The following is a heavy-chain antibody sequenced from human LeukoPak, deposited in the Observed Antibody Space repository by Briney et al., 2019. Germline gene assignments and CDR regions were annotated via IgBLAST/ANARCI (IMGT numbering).Heavy chain of an antibody. Sequence: GGSLRLSCAASGFTFSNYGMHWVRQAAGKGLEWVAFIRYDGSDKYYADSVKGRFTISRDNSRNTLYLQMSSLRADDTAVYHCAKDVCGLIYYDSSGYPDYWGQGTLVTVSS. CDR3: AKDVCGLIYYDSSGYPDY. CDR2: IRYDGSDK. D-gene: IGHD3-22*01. CDR1: GFTFSNYG. J-gene: IGHJ4*02. V-gene: IGHV3-30*02.